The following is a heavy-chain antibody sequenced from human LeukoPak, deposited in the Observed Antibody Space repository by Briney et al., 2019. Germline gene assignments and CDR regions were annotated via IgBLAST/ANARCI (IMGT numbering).Heavy chain of an antibody. Sequence: SETLSPTCTVSGGSISSYYWSWIRQPAGKGLEWIGRIYTSGSTNYNPSLKSRVTMSVDTSKNQFSLKLSSVTAADTAVYYCARDRAATKKDFYYYYMDVWGKGTTVTVSS. CDR1: GGSISSYY. D-gene: IGHD5-12*01. J-gene: IGHJ6*03. CDR2: IYTSGST. CDR3: ARDRAATKKDFYYYYMDV. V-gene: IGHV4-4*07.